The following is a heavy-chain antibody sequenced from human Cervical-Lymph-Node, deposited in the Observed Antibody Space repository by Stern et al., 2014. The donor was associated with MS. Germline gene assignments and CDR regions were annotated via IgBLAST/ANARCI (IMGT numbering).Heavy chain of an antibody. Sequence: VQLVASGAEVTKPGSSVKVYCKASGGTFSKFPSTWVRQAPGQGLEWMGGIFPGFGPPTYGQEFRGRVTITADVSTSTVYMELSSLRSDDTAVYYCALSSETSDRWYSLGYDLWGQGTLVTVSS. CDR2: IFPGFGPP. V-gene: IGHV1-69*01. J-gene: IGHJ5*02. CDR3: ALSSETSDRWYSLGYDL. CDR1: GGTFSKFP. D-gene: IGHD6-13*01.